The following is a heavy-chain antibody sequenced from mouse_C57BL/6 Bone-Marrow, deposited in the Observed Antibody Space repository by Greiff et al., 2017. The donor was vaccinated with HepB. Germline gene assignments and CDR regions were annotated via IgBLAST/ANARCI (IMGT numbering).Heavy chain of an antibody. D-gene: IGHD1-1*01. CDR2: ILPGSGST. CDR1: GYTFTGYW. J-gene: IGHJ1*03. CDR3: ARSRGYITTVVPYWYFDV. V-gene: IGHV1-9*01. Sequence: VQLQQSGAELMKPGASVKLSCKATGYTFTGYWIEWVKQRPGHGLEWIGEILPGSGSTNYNEKFKGKATVTADTSSNTAYMQLSSLTTEDSAIYYCARSRGYITTVVPYWYFDVWGTGTTVTVSS.